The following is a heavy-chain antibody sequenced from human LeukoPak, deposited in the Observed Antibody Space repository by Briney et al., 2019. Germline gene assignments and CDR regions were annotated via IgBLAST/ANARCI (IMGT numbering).Heavy chain of an antibody. V-gene: IGHV3-48*03. CDR3: ARGYFDSRGYYSPDTHDC. J-gene: IGHJ4*02. CDR2: ISSSGTAI. Sequence: GGSLRLSXAASGFIFSNYEMNWVRQAPGKGLEWVSYISSSGTAIYYGDSVMGRFTISRANARTSLYLQMNSLRAEDTAVYYCARGYFDSRGYYSPDTHDCWGQGTLVTVSS. CDR1: GFIFSNYE. D-gene: IGHD3-22*01.